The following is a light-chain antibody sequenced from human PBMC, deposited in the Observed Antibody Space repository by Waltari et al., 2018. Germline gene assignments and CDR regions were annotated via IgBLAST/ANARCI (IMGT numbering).Light chain of an antibody. CDR2: DVN. CDR1: SSDSGGYEY. Sequence: SALTQPDSVSGSPGQSITISCSGISSDSGGYEYVSWYQQHPGKAPKVIIYDVNNRPSGVSNRFSGSKSGSSASLTISGLQAEDEADYYCSSFTSSTTGIFGGGTKVIVL. V-gene: IGLV2-14*03. CDR3: SSFTSSTTGI. J-gene: IGLJ2*01.